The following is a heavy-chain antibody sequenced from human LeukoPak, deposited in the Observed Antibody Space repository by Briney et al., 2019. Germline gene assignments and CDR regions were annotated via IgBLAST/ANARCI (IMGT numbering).Heavy chain of an antibody. CDR3: ARDAYYYDSSGFLTY. Sequence: GASVKVSCKASGYTFTSYGISWVRQAPGQGREWMGWISAYNGNTNYAQNLQGRVTMTTDTSTSTAYMELRSLRSDDTAVYYCARDAYYYDSSGFLTYWGQGTLVTVSS. CDR2: ISAYNGNT. V-gene: IGHV1-18*01. D-gene: IGHD3-22*01. J-gene: IGHJ4*02. CDR1: GYTFTSYG.